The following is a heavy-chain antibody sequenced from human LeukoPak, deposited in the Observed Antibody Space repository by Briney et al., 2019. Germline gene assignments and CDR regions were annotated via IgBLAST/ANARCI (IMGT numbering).Heavy chain of an antibody. J-gene: IGHJ5*02. CDR1: GFTFSSYA. CDR2: IRNSGRET. D-gene: IGHD6-13*01. V-gene: IGHV3-23*01. Sequence: GGSLRLSCAASGFTFSSYAMSWVRQTPGKGLEWVSGIRNSGRETFYADSVKGRFTISRDNSKSTLYLQMNSLRAEDTALYYCAKDHENSSSWYSYWFDPWGQGTLVTVSS. CDR3: AKDHENSSSWYSYWFDP.